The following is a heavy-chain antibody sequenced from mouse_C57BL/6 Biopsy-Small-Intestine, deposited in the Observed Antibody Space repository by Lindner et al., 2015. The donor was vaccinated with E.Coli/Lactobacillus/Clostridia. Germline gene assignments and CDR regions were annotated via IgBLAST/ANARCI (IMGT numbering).Heavy chain of an antibody. V-gene: IGHV1-69*02. D-gene: IGHD1-1*01. CDR2: IIPMFGTA. J-gene: IGHJ1*01. CDR1: GGTFSSYA. CDR3: ARGEARTPYYYYYVMDV. Sequence: SVKVSCKASGGTFSSYAIDWVRQAPGQGLEWMGGIIPMFGTANYAQKFQGRVTITADESTSTAYMEMSSLRSEDTAVYYCARGEARTPYYYYYVMDVWGQGTTVTVSS.